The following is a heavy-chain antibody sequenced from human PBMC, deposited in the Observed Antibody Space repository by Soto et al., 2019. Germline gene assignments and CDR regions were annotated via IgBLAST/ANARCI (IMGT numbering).Heavy chain of an antibody. V-gene: IGHV4-31*03. CDR3: ARDRLMATAGTARHYFGLDV. CDR1: GGSIRSGGYY. D-gene: IGHD5-18*01. J-gene: IGHJ6*02. Sequence: SETLSLTCTVSGGSIRSGGYYWSWVRQNPRRGLEWIGNIYYSGNTYYNPSLKSRLTISVDTSKNQFSLNLGSVTAAETAVYYCARDRLMATAGTARHYFGLDVWGQGTTVTVSS. CDR2: IYYSGNT.